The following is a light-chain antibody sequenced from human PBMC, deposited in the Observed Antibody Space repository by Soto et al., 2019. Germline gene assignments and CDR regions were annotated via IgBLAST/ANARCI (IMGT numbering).Light chain of an antibody. CDR3: QQRDNGVT. Sequence: EVVLTQSPATLSLSPGDRATLSCRPSQSVDRYLAWYQQKPGQAPRLLIFDKYNRATGIPARFIGSGSGTDFTLTISSLEPEDFAIYYCQQRDNGVTFGGGTKV. CDR2: DKY. V-gene: IGKV3-11*01. CDR1: QSVDRY. J-gene: IGKJ4*01.